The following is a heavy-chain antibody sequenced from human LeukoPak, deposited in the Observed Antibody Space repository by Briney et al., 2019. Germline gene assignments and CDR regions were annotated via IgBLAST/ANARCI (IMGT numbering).Heavy chain of an antibody. D-gene: IGHD4-11*01. Sequence: PSETPSLTCTVSGGSISSYYWSWIRQPPGKGLEWIGYIYYSGSTNYNPSLKSRITISVATSKNQFSLKLSSVTAADTAVYYCARNDYSNPLDYWGQGTLVTVSS. CDR1: GGSISSYY. J-gene: IGHJ4*02. CDR3: ARNDYSNPLDY. V-gene: IGHV4-59*01. CDR2: IYYSGST.